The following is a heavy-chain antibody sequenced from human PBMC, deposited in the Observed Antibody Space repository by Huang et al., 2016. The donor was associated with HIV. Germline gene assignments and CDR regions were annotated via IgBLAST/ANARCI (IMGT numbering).Heavy chain of an antibody. CDR2: LNPNSGKT. J-gene: IGHJ4*02. CDR3: ARLTSGWYQDY. Sequence: QVQLVQSGPEVKKPGASVKVSCQTSGYIFSNYDLNWVRPAPGQGLQSMGWLNPNSGKTAYGQNFQGRVTLTRSTSTGAAYRVLNSLTSQDTAVYYCARLTSGWYQDYWGQGTLVTVSS. V-gene: IGHV1-8*01. D-gene: IGHD6-19*01. CDR1: GYIFSNYD.